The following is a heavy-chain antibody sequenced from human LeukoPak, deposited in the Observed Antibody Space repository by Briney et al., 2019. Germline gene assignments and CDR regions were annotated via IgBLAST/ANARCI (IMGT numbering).Heavy chain of an antibody. D-gene: IGHD5-12*01. CDR1: GFTFSSYS. Sequence: GGSLRLSCVGSGFTFSSYSMNWVRQAPGKGLEWVSSIISESAYILYADLVKGRFTTSRDNAKNSLYLHLDSLRAEDTAVYYCARGETGSSGYDWVYWGQGTPVTVSS. V-gene: IGHV3-21*01. J-gene: IGHJ4*02. CDR2: IISESAYI. CDR3: ARGETGSSGYDWVY.